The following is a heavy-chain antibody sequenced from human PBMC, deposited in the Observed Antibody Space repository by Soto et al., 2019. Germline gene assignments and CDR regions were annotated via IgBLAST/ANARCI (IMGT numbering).Heavy chain of an antibody. CDR3: AREAYVVVTATAPFDY. D-gene: IGHD2-21*02. J-gene: IGHJ4*02. V-gene: IGHV1-69*08. CDR1: GGTFSSYT. CDR2: IIPILGIA. Sequence: QVQLVQSGAEVKKPGSSVKVSCKASGGTFSSYTISWVRQAPGQGLEWMGRIIPILGIANYAQKFQGRVTITADKSTSTAYMELSSLRSEDTAVYYCAREAYVVVTATAPFDYSGQGTLVTVSS.